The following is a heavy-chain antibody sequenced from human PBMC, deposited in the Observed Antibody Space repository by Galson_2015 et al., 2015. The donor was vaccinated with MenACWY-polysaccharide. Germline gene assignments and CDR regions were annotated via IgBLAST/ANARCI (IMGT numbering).Heavy chain of an antibody. J-gene: IGHJ4*02. CDR1: GFSLSTRGMC. D-gene: IGHD6-6*01. V-gene: IGHV2-70*11. CDR2: IDWDDDK. CDR3: ARILEYSNLVGEFDY. Sequence: PALVKPTQTLTLTCTFSGFSLSTRGMCVSWIRQPPGKALEWLARIDWDDDKYYSTSLKTRLTISKDPSKNQGVLTMTNMDPVDTATYYRARILEYSNLVGEFDYWGQGTLVTVSS.